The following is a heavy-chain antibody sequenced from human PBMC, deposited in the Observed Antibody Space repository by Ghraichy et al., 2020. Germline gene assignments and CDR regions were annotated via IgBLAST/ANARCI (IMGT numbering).Heavy chain of an antibody. J-gene: IGHJ5*02. Sequence: SGPTLVKPTQTLTLTCTFSGFSLSATGVGVGWIRQPPGKALEWLALIFYNDEERYNPSLNSRLNIAKDTSKNYVVLTMTNMDPVDTVTYYCAHEGYGSDNWFDAWGQGILVTVSS. V-gene: IGHV2-5*01. CDR1: GFSLSATGVG. CDR3: AHEGYGSDNWFDA. CDR2: IFYNDEE. D-gene: IGHD2-8*02.